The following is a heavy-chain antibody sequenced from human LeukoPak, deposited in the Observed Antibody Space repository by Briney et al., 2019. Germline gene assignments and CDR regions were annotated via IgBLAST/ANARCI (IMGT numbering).Heavy chain of an antibody. CDR2: IWYDGSNK. Sequence: GGSLRLSCAASGFTFSSYAMSWVRQAPGKGLEWVAVIWYDGSNKYYADSVKGRFTISRDNSKNTLYLQMNSLRAEDTAVYYCARDLDRYCSGGSCYGPDYWGQGTLVTVSS. CDR1: GFTFSSYA. J-gene: IGHJ4*02. V-gene: IGHV3-33*08. CDR3: ARDLDRYCSGGSCYGPDY. D-gene: IGHD2-15*01.